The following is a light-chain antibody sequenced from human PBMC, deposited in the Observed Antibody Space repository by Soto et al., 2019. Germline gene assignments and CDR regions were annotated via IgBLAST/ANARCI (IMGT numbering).Light chain of an antibody. CDR3: SSYAGSHTYEV. CDR2: DVI. J-gene: IGLJ3*02. Sequence: QSALTQPRSVSGSPGQSVTISCTGTSSDVGAYNFVSWYQQNPGKAPKLILYDVIKRPSGVPDRFSGSKSGTTASLTISGLQTEDEADYHCSSYAGSHTYEVFGGGTKLTVL. V-gene: IGLV2-11*01. CDR1: SSDVGAYNF.